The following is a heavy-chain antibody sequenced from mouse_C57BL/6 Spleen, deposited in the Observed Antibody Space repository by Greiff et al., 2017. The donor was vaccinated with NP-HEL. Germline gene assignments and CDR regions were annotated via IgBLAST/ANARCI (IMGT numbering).Heavy chain of an antibody. D-gene: IGHD1-1*01. CDR2: IYPSDSET. Sequence: QVQLQQPGAELVRPGSSVKLSCKASGYTFTSYWMDWVKQRPGQGLEWIGNIYPSDSETHYNQKFKDKATLTVDKSSSTAYMQLSSLTSEDSAVYYCARRAYGSSLFAYWGQGTLVTVSA. CDR1: GYTFTSYW. CDR3: ARRAYGSSLFAY. V-gene: IGHV1-61*01. J-gene: IGHJ3*01.